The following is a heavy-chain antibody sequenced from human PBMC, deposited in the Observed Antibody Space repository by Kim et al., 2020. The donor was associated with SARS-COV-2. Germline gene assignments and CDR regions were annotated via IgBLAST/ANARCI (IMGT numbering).Heavy chain of an antibody. J-gene: IGHJ6*03. Sequence: SETLSLTCAVYGGSFSGYYWSWIRQPPGKGLEWIGEINHSGTTTYTPSLKSRVTISVDTSKNQFSLKLSSLTAAATAVYYFARKVGSGLFDSYYYMDAWGKGATVTASS. CDR3: ARKVGSGLFDSYYYMDA. CDR1: GGSFSGYY. D-gene: IGHD6-25*01. V-gene: IGHV4-34*01. CDR2: INHSGTT.